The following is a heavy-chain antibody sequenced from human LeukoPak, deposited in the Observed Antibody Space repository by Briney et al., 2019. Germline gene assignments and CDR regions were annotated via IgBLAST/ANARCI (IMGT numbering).Heavy chain of an antibody. CDR2: ISSSGSTI. V-gene: IGHV3-48*03. CDR3: ARLLWFGLSSDC. D-gene: IGHD3-10*01. J-gene: IGHJ4*02. Sequence: PGGSLRLSCAASGFTFSSYEMNWVRQAPGKGLEWVSYISSSGSTIYYADSVKGRFTISRDNAKNSLYLQMNSLRAEDTAVYYCARLLWFGLSSDCWGQGTLVTVSS. CDR1: GFTFSSYE.